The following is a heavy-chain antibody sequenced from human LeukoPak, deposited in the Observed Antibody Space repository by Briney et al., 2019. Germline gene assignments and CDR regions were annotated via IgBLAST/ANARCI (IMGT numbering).Heavy chain of an antibody. CDR1: GGSFSGYY. CDR3: ARGTWVFWSGYYPNFDY. CDR2: INHSGST. Sequence: PSETLSLTCAVYGGSFSGYYWSWIRQPPGKGLEWIGEINHSGSTNYNPSLKSRVTISVDTSKNQFSLKLSSVTAADTAVYYCARGTWVFWSGYYPNFDYWGQGTLVTVSS. J-gene: IGHJ4*02. D-gene: IGHD3-3*01. V-gene: IGHV4-34*01.